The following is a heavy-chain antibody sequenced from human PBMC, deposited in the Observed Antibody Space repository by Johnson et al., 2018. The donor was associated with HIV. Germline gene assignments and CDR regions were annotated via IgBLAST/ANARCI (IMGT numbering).Heavy chain of an antibody. J-gene: IGHJ3*02. D-gene: IGHD3-22*01. CDR3: ASTHTLYYYDGTGYRWATAFDI. CDR2: ISYDGSKK. CDR1: GFTFSSYA. Sequence: QVQLVESGGGVVQPGRSLRLSCAASGFTFSSYAMHWVRQAPGKGLEWVAVISYDGSKKYHGDSVKGRFTISRDSSKKTLYLEMNSLTAEDTAVYYCASTHTLYYYDGTGYRWATAFDIWGQGTMVTVSS. V-gene: IGHV3-30*14.